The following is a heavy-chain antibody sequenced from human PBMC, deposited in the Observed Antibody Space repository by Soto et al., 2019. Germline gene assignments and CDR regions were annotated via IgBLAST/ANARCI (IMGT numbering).Heavy chain of an antibody. D-gene: IGHD1-1*01. CDR2: ISAHNGNT. CDR3: ARGRYGDY. V-gene: IGHV1-18*01. J-gene: IGHJ4*02. Sequence: QVHLVQSGAEVKKPGASVKVSCKASGYTFTSYGITWVRQAPGQGLEWMGWISAHNGNTDYAQKLQSRVIVTRDTSTSTAYMELRSPSSDDTAVYYCARGRYGDYWGQGALVTVSS. CDR1: GYTFTSYG.